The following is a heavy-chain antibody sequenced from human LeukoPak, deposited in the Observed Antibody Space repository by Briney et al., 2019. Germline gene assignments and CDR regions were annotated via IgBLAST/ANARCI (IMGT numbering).Heavy chain of an antibody. V-gene: IGHV1-2*04. CDR3: ARSYHSSGPYYYGMDV. J-gene: IGHJ6*02. CDR2: INPNSGGT. D-gene: IGHD3-22*01. CDR1: GDTFTGYY. Sequence: ASVKVSCKASGDTFTGYYMHWVRQAPGQGLEWMGWINPNSGGTNYAQKFQGWVTMTRDTSISTAYMELSRLRSDDTAVYYCARSYHSSGPYYYGMDVWGQGTTVTVSS.